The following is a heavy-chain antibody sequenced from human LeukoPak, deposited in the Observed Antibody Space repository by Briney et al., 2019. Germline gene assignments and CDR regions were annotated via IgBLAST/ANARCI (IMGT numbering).Heavy chain of an antibody. CDR2: ISGSGRDT. V-gene: IGHV3-23*01. D-gene: IGHD2-21*01. CDR1: GFTFRSFA. CDR3: AKEGSGVVLDAIPGK. Sequence: GGSLRLSCAALGFTFRSFAMSWIRQAAGEGLEWVSAISGSGRDTYYTDSVKGRFTISRDNPKNTLYLQMNGLRVEDTAIYYCAKEGSGVVLDAIPGKWGQGALGTVS. J-gene: IGHJ4*02.